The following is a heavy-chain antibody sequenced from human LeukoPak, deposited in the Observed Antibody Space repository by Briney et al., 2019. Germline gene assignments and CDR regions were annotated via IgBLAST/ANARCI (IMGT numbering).Heavy chain of an antibody. CDR2: INPNSGGT. CDR3: ARALRSGSYYEVDY. D-gene: IGHD1-26*01. J-gene: IGHJ4*02. Sequence: ASVTVSFKASGYTFTGYYMHWVRQAPGQGLEWMGWINPNSGGTKYAQKFQGRVTMTRDTSISTAYMELSRLRSEDTAVYYCARALRSGSYYEVDYWGQGTLVTVSS. V-gene: IGHV1-2*02. CDR1: GYTFTGYY.